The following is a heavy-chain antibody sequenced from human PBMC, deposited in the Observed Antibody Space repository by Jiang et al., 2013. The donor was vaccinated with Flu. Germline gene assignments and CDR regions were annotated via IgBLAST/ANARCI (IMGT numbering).Heavy chain of an antibody. J-gene: IGHJ4*02. CDR1: GGTFSSYG. CDR3: ARREVRHFDY. Sequence: PGSSVKVSCKASGGTFSSYGISWVRQAPGQRLEWMGWINTGNGNTKYSQKFQGRVTLTRDTSANTAYVELSSLTFEDTAVYYCARREVRHFDYWGQGTLVTVSS. D-gene: IGHD1-26*01. CDR2: INTGNGNT. V-gene: IGHV1-3*04.